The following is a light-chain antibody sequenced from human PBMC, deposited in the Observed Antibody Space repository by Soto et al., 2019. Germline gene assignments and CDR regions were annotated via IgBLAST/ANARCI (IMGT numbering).Light chain of an antibody. Sequence: DIQMTQSPSSLSASVGDRVTITXXASQGITNYLNWYQQKLGKAPKLLIYDASNLETGVPSRFSGSGSGTDFTLTISSLQPEDFATYYCQQSYSTSWTFGQGTKVDIK. J-gene: IGKJ1*01. CDR3: QQSYSTSWT. V-gene: IGKV1-39*01. CDR1: QGITNY. CDR2: DAS.